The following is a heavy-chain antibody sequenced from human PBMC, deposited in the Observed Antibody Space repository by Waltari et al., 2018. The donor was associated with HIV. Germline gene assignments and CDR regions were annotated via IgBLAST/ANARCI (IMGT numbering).Heavy chain of an antibody. CDR1: GFTFNKYA. V-gene: IGHV3-23*01. Sequence: EVHLLESGGGLVQPGGSLRLSCAASGFTFNKYAMSWVRQAPGKGREWVSGIRDSGDGTYYADSVKGRFTISRDDAKNSLFLQMNNLRVEDTAVYFCARAAYTSAWHYFDLWGQGNLVTVSS. J-gene: IGHJ4*02. CDR3: ARAAYTSAWHYFDL. D-gene: IGHD6-19*01. CDR2: IRDSGDGT.